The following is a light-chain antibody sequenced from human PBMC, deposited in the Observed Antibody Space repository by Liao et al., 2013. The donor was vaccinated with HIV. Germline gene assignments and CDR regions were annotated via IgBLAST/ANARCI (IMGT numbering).Light chain of an antibody. CDR3: QVWDSSSDLNWV. Sequence: SYVVTQPPSVSVSPGQTATITCSGDKLGEKYASWYQQKPGQSPVLVIYQDTKRPSGIPERFSGSNSGNTATLTISRVEVGDGADYYCQVWDSSSDLNWVFGGGTEADRP. CDR1: KLGEKY. CDR2: QDT. V-gene: IGLV3-1*01. J-gene: IGLJ3*02.